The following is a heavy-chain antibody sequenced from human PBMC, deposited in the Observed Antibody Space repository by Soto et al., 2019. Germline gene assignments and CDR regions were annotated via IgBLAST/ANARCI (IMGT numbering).Heavy chain of an antibody. D-gene: IGHD2-15*01. V-gene: IGHV4-39*01. J-gene: IGHJ5*02. CDR1: GGSISSSSYY. CDR3: ARFGYCSGGSCYPLDYNWFDP. CDR2: IYYSGST. Sequence: QLQLQESGPGLVKPSETLSLTCTVSGGSISSSSYYWGWIRQPPGKGLEWIGSIYYSGSTYYNPSLKRRVTIAVDTAKNQFSLKLSSVTAADTAVYYCARFGYCSGGSCYPLDYNWFDPWGQGTLVTVSS.